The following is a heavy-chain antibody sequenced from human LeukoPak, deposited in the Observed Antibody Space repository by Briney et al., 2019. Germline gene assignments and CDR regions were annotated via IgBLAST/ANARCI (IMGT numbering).Heavy chain of an antibody. CDR2: INHRGST. CDR1: GGSLSGYY. CDR3: ARGRENDFDY. V-gene: IGHV4-34*01. J-gene: IGHJ4*02. Sequence: PSETLSLTCAVYGGSLSGYYWSWIRQPPGKGLEWIGEINHRGSTNYNPPLKSQVTISVDTSKNQFSLKLSSVTAADTAVYYCARGRENDFDYWGQGTLVTVSS. D-gene: IGHD1-1*01.